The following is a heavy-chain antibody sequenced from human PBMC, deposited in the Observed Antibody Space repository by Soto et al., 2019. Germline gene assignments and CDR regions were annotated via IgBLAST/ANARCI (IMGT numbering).Heavy chain of an antibody. CDR1: GYTFTSYY. V-gene: IGHV1-46*01. Sequence: QVQLVQSGAEVKKPGASVKVSCKASGYTFTSYYMHWVRQAPGQGLEWMGIINPSGRSTNYAQKFQGRVTITRDTSTSTVYMELSSLRSEDTAVYYCARVGCSSTSCSYGMDVWGQGTTVTVSS. J-gene: IGHJ6*02. D-gene: IGHD2-2*01. CDR3: ARVGCSSTSCSYGMDV. CDR2: INPSGRST.